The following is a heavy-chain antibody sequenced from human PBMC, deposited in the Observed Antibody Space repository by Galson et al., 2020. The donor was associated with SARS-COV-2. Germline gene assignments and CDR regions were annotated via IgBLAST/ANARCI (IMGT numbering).Heavy chain of an antibody. V-gene: IGHV3-30*04. CDR2: ISYDGSNK. CDR3: ARDYYGSGSPIGGMDV. CDR1: GFTFSSSA. Sequence: GESLKLSCAASGFTFSSSAMHWVRQAPGKGLEWVAVISYDGSNKYYADSVKGRFTISRDNSKNTMYLQMNSLRAEDTAVYYCARDYYGSGSPIGGMDVWGQGTTVTVSS. D-gene: IGHD3-10*01. J-gene: IGHJ6*02.